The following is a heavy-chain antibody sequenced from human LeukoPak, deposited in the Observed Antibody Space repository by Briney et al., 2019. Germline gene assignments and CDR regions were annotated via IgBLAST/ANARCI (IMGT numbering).Heavy chain of an antibody. V-gene: IGHV3-7*01. J-gene: IGHJ4*02. D-gene: IGHD2-21*01. Sequence: GGSLRLSCAASGFTFSSYWMSWVRQAPGQGLEWVANVKQDGSEKYYVVSVKGRFTISRDNAKNSLYLQMNSLRAEDTAVYYCARLAYCGGDCFSGLNPFDYWGQGALVTVSS. CDR1: GFTFSSYW. CDR2: VKQDGSEK. CDR3: ARLAYCGGDCFSGLNPFDY.